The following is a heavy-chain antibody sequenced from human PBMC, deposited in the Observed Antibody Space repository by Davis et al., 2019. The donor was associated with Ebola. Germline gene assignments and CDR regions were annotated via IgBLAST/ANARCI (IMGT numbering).Heavy chain of an antibody. Sequence: GGSLRLSCAASGFTFSSYSMNWVRQVPGKGLEWVSAISGSGGSTYYAYSVKGRFTISRDNDENSLYLQMNRLRAEDTAGYYCARVGSSTSLDYWGQESLVTVSS. D-gene: IGHD2-2*01. CDR3: ARVGSSTSLDY. V-gene: IGHV3-21*01. CDR1: GFTFSSYS. CDR2: ISGSGGST. J-gene: IGHJ4*02.